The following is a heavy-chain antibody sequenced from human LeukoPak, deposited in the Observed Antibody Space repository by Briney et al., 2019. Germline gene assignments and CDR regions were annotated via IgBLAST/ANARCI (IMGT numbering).Heavy chain of an antibody. V-gene: IGHV3-15*07. CDR3: TTGGNVIVADTRASDI. J-gene: IGHJ3*02. D-gene: IGHD6-19*01. CDR1: DFTFNKDW. Sequence: GGSLRLSCAASDFTFNKDWMNWVRQAPGKGLEWVGRIKSTVDGGTTDYAAPVKGRFTVSRDDSKKTLYLQMNSLKIEDTAVYYCTTGGNVIVADTRASDIWGQGTMVTVSS. CDR2: IKSTVDGGTT.